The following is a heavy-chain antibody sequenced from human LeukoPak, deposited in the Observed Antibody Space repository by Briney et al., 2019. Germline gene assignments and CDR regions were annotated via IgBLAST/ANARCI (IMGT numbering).Heavy chain of an antibody. Sequence: SETLSLTCAVYGGSFSGYYWSWIRQPPGKGLEWIGEINHSGSTNYNPSLKSRVTISVDTSKNQFSLKLSSVTAADTAVYYCARGRRYYDSSGYYTTHQPLDPRGQGTLVTVSS. CDR1: GGSFSGYY. D-gene: IGHD3-22*01. CDR2: INHSGST. J-gene: IGHJ5*02. V-gene: IGHV4-34*01. CDR3: ARGRRYYDSSGYYTTHQPLDP.